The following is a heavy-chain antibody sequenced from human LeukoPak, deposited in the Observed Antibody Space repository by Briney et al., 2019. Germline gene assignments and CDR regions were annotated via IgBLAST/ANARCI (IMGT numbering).Heavy chain of an antibody. D-gene: IGHD2-2*01. J-gene: IGHJ5*02. CDR2: IKQDGSEK. CDR1: GFTFSSYW. V-gene: IGHV3-7*01. Sequence: GGSLRLSCAASGFTFSSYWMSWVRQAPGKWLEWVANIKQDGSEKYYVDSVKGRFTISRDNAKNSLYLQMNSLRAEDTAVYYCARERCSSTSCYVATNWFDPWGQGTLVTVSS. CDR3: ARERCSSTSCYVATNWFDP.